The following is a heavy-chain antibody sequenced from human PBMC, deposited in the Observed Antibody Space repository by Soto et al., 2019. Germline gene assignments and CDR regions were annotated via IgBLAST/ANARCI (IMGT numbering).Heavy chain of an antibody. CDR2: IIPRSATS. D-gene: IGHD3-22*01. V-gene: IGHV1-69*13. Sequence: SVKVSCKASGDTFSTYTITWMRQAPGQGLEWMGGIIPRSATSKYAQKFQGRVTITADESTSTAYMELSSLRSEDTAVYYCARASAHYYDSSGNFDYWGQGTLVTVSS. CDR3: ARASAHYYDSSGNFDY. J-gene: IGHJ4*02. CDR1: GDTFSTYT.